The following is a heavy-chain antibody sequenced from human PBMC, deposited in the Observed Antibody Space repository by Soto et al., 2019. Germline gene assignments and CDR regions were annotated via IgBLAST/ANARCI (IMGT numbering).Heavy chain of an antibody. CDR3: ARDGESGETNYYYYGMDV. J-gene: IGHJ6*02. CDR1: RYTFTGYY. CDR2: INPNSGGT. D-gene: IGHD2-15*01. V-gene: IGHV1-2*04. Sequence: ASVKVSCKASRYTFTGYYMHWVRQAPGQGLEWMGWINPNSGGTNYAQKFQGWVTMTRDTSISTAYMELSRLRSDDTAVYYCARDGESGETNYYYYGMDVWGQGTTVTVSS.